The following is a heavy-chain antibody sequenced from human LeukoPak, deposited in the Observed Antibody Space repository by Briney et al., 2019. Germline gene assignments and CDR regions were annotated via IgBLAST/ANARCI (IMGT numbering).Heavy chain of an antibody. Sequence: ASVKVSCKASGYTFTSYGISWVRQAPGQGLEWMGWISVYNGNTNYAQKLQGRVTMTTDTSTSTAYMELRSLRSDDTAVYYCARVIAAYYGSGSPRFDPWGQGTLVTVSS. CDR2: ISVYNGNT. CDR3: ARVIAAYYGSGSPRFDP. J-gene: IGHJ5*02. CDR1: GYTFTSYG. D-gene: IGHD3-10*01. V-gene: IGHV1-18*01.